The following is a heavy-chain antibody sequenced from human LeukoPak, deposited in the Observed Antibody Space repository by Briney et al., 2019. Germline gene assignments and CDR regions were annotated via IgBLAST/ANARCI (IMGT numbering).Heavy chain of an antibody. Sequence: GGSLRLSCAASGFTFSSYAMHWVRQAPGKGLEWVAVISYDGSNKYYADSVKGRFTISRDNSKNTLYLQMNSLRAEDTAVYYCARSRDDYRSALDYWGQGTLVTVSS. V-gene: IGHV3-30*04. CDR3: ARSRDDYRSALDY. CDR1: GFTFSSYA. D-gene: IGHD5-24*01. CDR2: ISYDGSNK. J-gene: IGHJ4*02.